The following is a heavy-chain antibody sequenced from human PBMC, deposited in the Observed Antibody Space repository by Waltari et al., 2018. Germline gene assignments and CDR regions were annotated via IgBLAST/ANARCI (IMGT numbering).Heavy chain of an antibody. CDR3: ARASTPYYFDY. CDR2: ISYDGSNK. J-gene: IGHJ4*02. CDR1: GFTFSSCA. Sequence: QVQLVESGGGVVQPGRSLSLSCAASGFTFSSCAMHWVRQAPGKGLEWVAVISYDGSNKYYADSVKGRFTISRDNSKNTLYLQMNSLRAEDTAVYYCARASTPYYFDYWGQGTLVTVSS. V-gene: IGHV3-30-3*01.